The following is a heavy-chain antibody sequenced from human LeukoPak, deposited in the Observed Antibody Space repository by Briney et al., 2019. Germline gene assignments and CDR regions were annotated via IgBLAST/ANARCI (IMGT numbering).Heavy chain of an antibody. CDR1: GFSFSSYA. CDR3: AKRSGYTTGWFFDF. Sequence: GGSLRLSCAASGFSFSSYAMSWVRQAPGKGLEGVSSISGIGDNTYYAESVKGRFTISRDNSKNTLFLQMNRLRAEDTAVFYCAKRSGYTTGWFFDFWGQGTLVTVSS. V-gene: IGHV3-23*01. CDR2: ISGIGDNT. J-gene: IGHJ4*02. D-gene: IGHD6-19*01.